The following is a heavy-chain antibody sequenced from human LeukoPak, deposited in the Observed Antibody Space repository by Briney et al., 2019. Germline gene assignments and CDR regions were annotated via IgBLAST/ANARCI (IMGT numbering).Heavy chain of an antibody. Sequence: GASVKVSCKASSYIFPNFGITWVRQAPGQGLEWMGWISAYNGNTNYAQRVQGRVTMTTDTSTSPAYMELRSLRPDDTAVYYCARASRTMTAVTHFDYWGQGRLVTVAS. D-gene: IGHD4-17*01. CDR2: ISAYNGNT. CDR3: ARASRTMTAVTHFDY. J-gene: IGHJ4*02. V-gene: IGHV1-18*01. CDR1: SYIFPNFG.